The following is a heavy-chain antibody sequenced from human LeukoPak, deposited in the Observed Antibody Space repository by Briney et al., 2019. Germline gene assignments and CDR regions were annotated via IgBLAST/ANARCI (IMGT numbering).Heavy chain of an antibody. V-gene: IGHV4-4*07. D-gene: IGHD3-10*01. CDR3: ARDVHKVRGVINLYYFDY. CDR2: IYTSGST. J-gene: IGHJ4*02. CDR1: GGSISSYY. Sequence: PSETLSLTCTVSGGSISSYYWSWIRQPAGKGLEWIGRIYTSGSTNYNPSLKSRVTMSVDTSKNQFSLKLSSVTAADTAVYYCARDVHKVRGVINLYYFDYWGQGTLVTVSS.